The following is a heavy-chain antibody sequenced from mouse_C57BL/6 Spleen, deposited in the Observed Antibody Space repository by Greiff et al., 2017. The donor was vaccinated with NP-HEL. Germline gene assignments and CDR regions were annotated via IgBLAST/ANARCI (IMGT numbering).Heavy chain of an antibody. CDR3: ARNPSYYGSSYWYFDV. Sequence: QVQLKESGPGLVQPSQSLSITCTVSGFSLTSYGLHWVRQSPGKGLEWLGVIWSGGSTDYNAAFISRLSISKDNSKSQVFFKMNSLQADDTAIYYCARNPSYYGSSYWYFDVWGTGTTVTVSS. V-gene: IGHV2-2*01. CDR1: GFSLTSYG. J-gene: IGHJ1*03. CDR2: IWSGGST. D-gene: IGHD1-1*01.